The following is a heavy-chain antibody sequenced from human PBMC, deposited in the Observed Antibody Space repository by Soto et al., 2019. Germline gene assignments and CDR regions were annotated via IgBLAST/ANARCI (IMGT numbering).Heavy chain of an antibody. Sequence: QVQLVQSGAEVKKPGASVKVSCKASGYTFTSYDINWVRQATGQGLEWMGWMNPNSGNTGYAQKVQGRVTMTRNTYKSTAYMELHSLRSEDTAVYYCARGRGSYSSSWQRTGFGYCGQGTLVTVSS. CDR3: ARGRGSYSSSWQRTGFGY. D-gene: IGHD6-13*01. CDR2: MNPNSGNT. CDR1: GYTFTSYD. J-gene: IGHJ4*02. V-gene: IGHV1-8*01.